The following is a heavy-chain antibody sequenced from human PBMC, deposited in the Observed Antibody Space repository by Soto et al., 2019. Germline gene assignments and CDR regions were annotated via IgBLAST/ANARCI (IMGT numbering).Heavy chain of an antibody. D-gene: IGHD1-26*01. CDR1: GGSIGSGAYY. CDR3: ARDSRRRADSGTRPLYYFDY. CDR2: IYYTGNT. J-gene: IGHJ4*02. V-gene: IGHV4-30-4*01. Sequence: QVQLKESGPGLVKPSQTLSLTCSVSGGSIGSGAYYWSWVRQSPGKGLEWIGYIYYTGNTYYNPSLGSRVTFSVDTSQNQLSLRLSDVTVADTAVYYCARDSRRRADSGTRPLYYFDYWGQGTLVTVSS.